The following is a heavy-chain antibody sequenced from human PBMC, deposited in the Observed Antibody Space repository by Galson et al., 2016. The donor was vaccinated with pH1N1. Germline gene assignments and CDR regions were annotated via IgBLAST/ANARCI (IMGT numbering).Heavy chain of an antibody. J-gene: IGHJ4*02. D-gene: IGHD2-21*02. V-gene: IGHV4-59*01. CDR1: GDSINRNY. Sequence: SETLSLTCTVSGDSINRNYWSWIRQPPGKGLEWIGYIYYSGTTSYNPSLKSRITISVDSSQSQFSLKLTSVTAADTAVYYCARGGGDLDSWGQGTLVTVSS. CDR2: IYYSGTT. CDR3: ARGGGDLDS.